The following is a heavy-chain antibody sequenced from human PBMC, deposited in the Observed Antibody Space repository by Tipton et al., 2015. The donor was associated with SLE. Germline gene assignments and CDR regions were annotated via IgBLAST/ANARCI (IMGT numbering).Heavy chain of an antibody. CDR3: AKGLYHSGWYQGLFEY. V-gene: IGHV3-30*02. D-gene: IGHD6-19*01. CDR2: VRYDGSQT. CDR1: GFTFSDCG. Sequence: SLRLSCAASGFTFSDCGMHWVRQAPGKGLEWGAFVRYDGSQTYYADSVKGRVAISRDNSKNTLYLQMSSLRVEDSAVYYCAKGLYHSGWYQGLFEYWGQGTPVTVSS. J-gene: IGHJ4*02.